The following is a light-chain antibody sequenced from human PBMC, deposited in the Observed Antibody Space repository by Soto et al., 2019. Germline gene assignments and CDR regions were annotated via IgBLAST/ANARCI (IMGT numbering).Light chain of an antibody. CDR3: TSYTTSSTLV. CDR2: DVT. J-gene: IGLJ2*01. CDR1: SSDIGTYNS. Sequence: QSSLTQPASVSGSPGQSITISCTGTSSDIGTYNSVSWYQQHAGKVPKLMIYDVTNRPSGVSDRFSGSKSGNTASLTISGLQAEDEPDYYCTSYTTSSTLVFGGGTKLTVL. V-gene: IGLV2-14*01.